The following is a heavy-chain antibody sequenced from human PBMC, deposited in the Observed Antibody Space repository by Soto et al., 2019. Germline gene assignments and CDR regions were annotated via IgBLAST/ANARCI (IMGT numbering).Heavy chain of an antibody. CDR1: GGTFSSYA. Sequence: QVQLVQSGAEVKKPGSSVKVSCKASGGTFSSYAISWVRQAPGQGLEWMGGIIPVFGTANYAQKFQGRVTITADESTSTAYMELSSLRSEDTAVYYWASPGYSAEYYYFVMDVWGQGTTVTVSS. V-gene: IGHV1-69*01. CDR3: ASPGYSAEYYYFVMDV. CDR2: IIPVFGTA. D-gene: IGHD1-26*01. J-gene: IGHJ6*02.